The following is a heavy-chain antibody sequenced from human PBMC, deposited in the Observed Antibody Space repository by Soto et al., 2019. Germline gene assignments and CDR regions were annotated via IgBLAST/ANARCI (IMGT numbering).Heavy chain of an antibody. Sequence: PGGSLRLSCAASGFTFSSYGMHWVRQAPGKGLEWVAVISYDGSNKYYADSVKGRFTISRDNSKNTLYLQMNSLRAEDTAVYYCAKDTAPLYYDFWSGYEGPNYGMDVWGQGTTVTVS. CDR2: ISYDGSNK. J-gene: IGHJ6*02. CDR3: AKDTAPLYYDFWSGYEGPNYGMDV. CDR1: GFTFSSYG. V-gene: IGHV3-30*18. D-gene: IGHD3-3*01.